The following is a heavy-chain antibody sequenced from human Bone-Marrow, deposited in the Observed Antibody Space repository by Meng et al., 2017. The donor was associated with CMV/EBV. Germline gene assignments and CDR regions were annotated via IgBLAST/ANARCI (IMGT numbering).Heavy chain of an antibody. CDR2: IKPDGTDK. CDR1: GFTFSSYW. J-gene: IGHJ4*02. CDR3: ARITLTNRVGGYFDS. Sequence: GGSLRLSCAVSGFTFSSYWMSWVRQAPGKGLEWLANIKPDGTDKNYVDSVKGRFTISRDNVKNSLYLQMNSLRAEDTAVYYCARITLTNRVGGYFDSWGQGKLVPVSS. V-gene: IGHV3-7*01. D-gene: IGHD1-26*01.